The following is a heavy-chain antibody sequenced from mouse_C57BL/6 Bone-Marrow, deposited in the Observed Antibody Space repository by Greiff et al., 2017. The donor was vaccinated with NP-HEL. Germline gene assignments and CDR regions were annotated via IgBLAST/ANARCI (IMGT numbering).Heavy chain of an antibody. J-gene: IGHJ1*03. Sequence: EVQLVESGGGLVQPGGSLKLSCAASGFTFSDYYMYWVRQTPEKRLEWVAYISNGGGSTYYPDTVKGRFTISRDNAKNTLYLQMSRLKSEDTAMYYCARQPDYYGSSHWYFDVWGTGTTVTVSS. CDR3: ARQPDYYGSSHWYFDV. D-gene: IGHD1-1*01. CDR2: ISNGGGST. CDR1: GFTFSDYY. V-gene: IGHV5-12*01.